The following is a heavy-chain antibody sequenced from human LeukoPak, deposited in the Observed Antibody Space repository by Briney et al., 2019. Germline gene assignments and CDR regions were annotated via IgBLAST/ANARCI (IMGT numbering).Heavy chain of an antibody. J-gene: IGHJ4*02. CDR1: GGSFSGYY. D-gene: IGHD5-18*01. CDR2: INHSGST. CDR3: AVGDSYVLPYFDY. Sequence: SETLSLTCAVYGGSFSGYYWSWIRQPPGKGLEWIGEINHSGSTNYNPSLKSRVTISVDTSKNQFSLKLSSVTAADTAVYYCAVGDSYVLPYFDYWGQGTLATVSS. V-gene: IGHV4-34*01.